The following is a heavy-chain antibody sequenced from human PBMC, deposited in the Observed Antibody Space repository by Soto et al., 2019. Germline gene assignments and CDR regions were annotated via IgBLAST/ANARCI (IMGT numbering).Heavy chain of an antibody. D-gene: IGHD5-18*01. CDR2: IIPIFGTA. CDR3: ARGHVDTAHSGYYYGMDV. CDR1: GGTFSSYA. V-gene: IGHV1-69*13. Sequence: SVKVSCKASGGTFSSYAISWVRQAPGQGLEWMGGIIPIFGTANYAQKFQGRVTITADESTSTAYMELSSLRSEDTAVYYCARGHVDTAHSGYYYGMDVWGQGTTVTVSS. J-gene: IGHJ6*02.